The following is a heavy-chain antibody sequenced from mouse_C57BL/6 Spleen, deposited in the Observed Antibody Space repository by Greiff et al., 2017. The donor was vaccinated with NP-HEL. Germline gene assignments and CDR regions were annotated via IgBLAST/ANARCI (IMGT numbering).Heavy chain of an antibody. V-gene: IGHV1-9*01. Sequence: QVQLKQSGAELMKPGASVKLSCKATGYTFTGYWIEWVKQRPGHGLEWIGEILPGSGSTNYNEKFKGKATFTADTSSNTAYMQLSSLTTEDSAIYYCARRVSGSSYYWYFEVWGTGTTVTVSS. CDR3: ARRVSGSSYYWYFEV. CDR1: GYTFTGYW. J-gene: IGHJ1*03. CDR2: ILPGSGST. D-gene: IGHD1-1*01.